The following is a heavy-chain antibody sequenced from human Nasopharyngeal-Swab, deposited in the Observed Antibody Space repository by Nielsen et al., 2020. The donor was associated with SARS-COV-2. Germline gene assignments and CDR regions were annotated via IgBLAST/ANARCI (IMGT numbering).Heavy chain of an antibody. Sequence: GESLKISCAASGFTFSSYAMSWVRQAPGKGLERVSAVSGSGGSTYYADSVKGRFTISRDNSKNTLYLQMNSLRAEDTAVYYCAKGFNYDFWRWEGGYYGMDVWGQGTTVTVSS. J-gene: IGHJ6*02. CDR3: AKGFNYDFWRWEGGYYGMDV. CDR2: VSGSGGST. D-gene: IGHD3-3*01. CDR1: GFTFSSYA. V-gene: IGHV3-23*01.